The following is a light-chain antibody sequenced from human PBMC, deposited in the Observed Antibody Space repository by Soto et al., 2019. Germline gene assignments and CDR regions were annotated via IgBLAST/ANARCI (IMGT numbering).Light chain of an antibody. CDR1: TGAVTSTNY. CDR3: LISSGGAWV. Sequence: QAVVTQEPSLTVSPGGTVTLTCASNTGAVTSTNYPIWFQQKPGQAPRTIIYNTSNRYSWTPVRFSGSVVGGKVALSLSGVLPEDEADYYCLISSGGAWVFGGGTKVTVL. CDR2: NTS. V-gene: IGLV7-43*01. J-gene: IGLJ3*02.